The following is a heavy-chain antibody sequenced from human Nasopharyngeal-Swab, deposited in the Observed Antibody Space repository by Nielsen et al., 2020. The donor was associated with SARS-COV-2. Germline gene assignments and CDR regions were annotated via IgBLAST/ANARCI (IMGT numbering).Heavy chain of an antibody. Sequence: SGVSGFTFSNYAMNWVRQAPGKGLEWFSGISGSGGTIYYVDSVKGRFTISRDNSRNSLYLHMSNLRAEDTAIYYCAKGYSSGWFPYEYWGQGTLVTVSS. D-gene: IGHD6-19*01. CDR1: GFTFSNYA. CDR3: AKGYSSGWFPYEY. V-gene: IGHV3-23*01. J-gene: IGHJ4*02. CDR2: ISGSGGTI.